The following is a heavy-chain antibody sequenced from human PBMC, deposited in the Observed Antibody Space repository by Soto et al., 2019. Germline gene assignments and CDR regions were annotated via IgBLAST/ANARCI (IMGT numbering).Heavy chain of an antibody. CDR3: AREGRIAAADNYHYYGMDV. V-gene: IGHV1-69*13. CDR1: GGTFSSYA. CDR2: IIPIFGTA. D-gene: IGHD6-13*01. Sequence: GASVKVSCKASGGTFSSYAISWVRQAPGQGLEWMGGIIPIFGTANYAQKFQGRVTITADESTSTAYMELSSLRSEDTAVYYCAREGRIAAADNYHYYGMDVWGQGTTVTVSS. J-gene: IGHJ6*02.